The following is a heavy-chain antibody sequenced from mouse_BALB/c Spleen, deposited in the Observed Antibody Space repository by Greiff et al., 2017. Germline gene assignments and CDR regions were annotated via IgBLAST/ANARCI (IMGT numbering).Heavy chain of an antibody. CDR3: ARYYYGSSYQGWFAY. CDR2: INPSTGYT. Sequence: LQESGAELAKPGASVKMSCKASGYTFTSYWMHWVKQRPGQGLEWIGYINPSTGYTEYNQKFKDKATLTADKSSSTAYMQLSSLTSEDSAVYYCARYYYGSSYQGWFAYWGQGTLVTVSA. J-gene: IGHJ3*01. V-gene: IGHV1-7*01. CDR1: GYTFTSYW. D-gene: IGHD1-1*01.